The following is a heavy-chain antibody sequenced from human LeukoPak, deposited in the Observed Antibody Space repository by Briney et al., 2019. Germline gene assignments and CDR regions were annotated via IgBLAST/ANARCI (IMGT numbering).Heavy chain of an antibody. J-gene: IGHJ3*02. Sequence: GASVKVSCKASGYTFTSCGISWVRQAPGQGLEWMGWISAYNGNTNYAQKLQGRVTMTTDTSTSTAYMELRSLRSDDTAVYYCAKALAVADAFDIWGQGTMVTVSS. D-gene: IGHD6-19*01. CDR2: ISAYNGNT. CDR3: AKALAVADAFDI. V-gene: IGHV1-18*01. CDR1: GYTFTSCG.